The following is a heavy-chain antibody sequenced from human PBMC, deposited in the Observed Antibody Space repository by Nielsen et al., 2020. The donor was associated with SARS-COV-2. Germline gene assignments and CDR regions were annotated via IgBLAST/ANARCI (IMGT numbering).Heavy chain of an antibody. Sequence: GESLKISCAASGFTFSSYAMSWVRQAPGKGLEWVSAISGSGGSTYYADSVKGRFTISRDNSKNTLYLQMNSLRAEDTAVYYCAKRIVGVYFDYWGQGTLVTVSS. D-gene: IGHD1-26*01. CDR3: AKRIVGVYFDY. CDR1: GFTFSSYA. V-gene: IGHV3-23*01. J-gene: IGHJ4*02. CDR2: ISGSGGST.